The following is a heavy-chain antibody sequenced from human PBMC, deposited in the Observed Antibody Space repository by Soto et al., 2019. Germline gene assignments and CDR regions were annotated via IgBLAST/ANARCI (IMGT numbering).Heavy chain of an antibody. CDR2: INAGNGNT. V-gene: IGHV1-3*01. CDR1: GYTFTSYA. Sequence: ASVKVSCKASGYTFTSYAMHWVRQAPGQRLEWMGWINAGNGNTKYSQKFQGRVTITRDTSASTAYMELSSLRSEDTAVYYCARVPGYCSSTSCRSYGMDVWGQRTTVTVSS. CDR3: ARVPGYCSSTSCRSYGMDV. J-gene: IGHJ6*02. D-gene: IGHD2-2*03.